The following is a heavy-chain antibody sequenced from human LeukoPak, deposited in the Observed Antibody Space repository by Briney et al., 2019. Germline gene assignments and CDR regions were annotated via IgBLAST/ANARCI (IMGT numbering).Heavy chain of an antibody. J-gene: IGHJ3*02. CDR3: ARVVRSTDYDYVWGSYRYSAFDI. CDR1: GYSFTSYW. D-gene: IGHD3-16*02. CDR2: IYPGDSDT. V-gene: IGHV5-51*01. Sequence: GESLKISCKGSGYSFTSYWIGWVRQMPGKGLEWMGIIYPGDSDTRYSPSFQGQVTISADKSISTAYLQWSNLKASDTAMYYCARVVRSTDYDYVWGSYRYSAFDIWGQGTMVTVSS.